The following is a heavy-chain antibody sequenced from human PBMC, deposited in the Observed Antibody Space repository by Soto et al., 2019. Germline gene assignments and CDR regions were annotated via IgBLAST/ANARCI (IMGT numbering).Heavy chain of an antibody. CDR3: AKARGRVVAATGYYFDY. J-gene: IGHJ4*02. CDR2: ISWSSGSI. CDR1: GFTFSSYA. Sequence: GGSLRLSCAASGFTFSSYAMSWVRQAPGKGLEWISAISWSSGSIGYADSVKGRFTISRDNAKNSLYLQMNSLRAEDTALYYCAKARGRVVAATGYYFDYWGQGTLVTVSS. V-gene: IGHV3-9*01. D-gene: IGHD2-15*01.